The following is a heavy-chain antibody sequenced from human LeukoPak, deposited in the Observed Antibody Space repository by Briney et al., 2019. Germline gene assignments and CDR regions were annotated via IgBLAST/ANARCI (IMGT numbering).Heavy chain of an antibody. CDR2: IWYDGSSK. Sequence: GSLRLSCAASGFTFSSYAMHWVRQAPGKGLEWVAVIWYDGSSKYYADSVKGRFTISRDNSKNTVSLQMNSLRVGDTAVYYCARDSQLGGHFDHWGQGTLVTVSS. V-gene: IGHV3-33*01. D-gene: IGHD1-1*01. J-gene: IGHJ4*02. CDR1: GFTFSSYA. CDR3: ARDSQLGGHFDH.